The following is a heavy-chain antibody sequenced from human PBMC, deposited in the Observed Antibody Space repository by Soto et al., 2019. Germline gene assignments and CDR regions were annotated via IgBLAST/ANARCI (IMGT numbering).Heavy chain of an antibody. CDR2: IRSKANSYAT. J-gene: IGHJ4*02. V-gene: IGHV3-73*01. CDR1: GFTFSGSA. D-gene: IGHD3-22*01. Sequence: PGGSLRLSCAASGFTFSGSAMHWVRQASGKGLEWVGRIRSKANSYATAYAASVKGRFTISRDDSKNTAYLQMNSLKTEDTAVYYCARDPYHYYDSSGYYPYYFDYWGQGTLVTVSS. CDR3: ARDPYHYYDSSGYYPYYFDY.